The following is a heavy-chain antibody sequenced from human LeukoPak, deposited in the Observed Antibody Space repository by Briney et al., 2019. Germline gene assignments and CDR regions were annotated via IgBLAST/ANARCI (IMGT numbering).Heavy chain of an antibody. J-gene: IGHJ5*02. CDR1: GFTFSAYW. CDR3: ARAACTGGSCYYA. CDR2: IKKDGSEK. D-gene: IGHD2-15*01. Sequence: GGSLRLSCAASGFTFSAYWMNWVRQSPGRGLEWVASIKKDGSEKYYVDSVKGRFTISRDNAKNSLYLRMSNLRTEDTATYYCARAACTGGSCYYAWGRGTLVTVSA. V-gene: IGHV3-7*01.